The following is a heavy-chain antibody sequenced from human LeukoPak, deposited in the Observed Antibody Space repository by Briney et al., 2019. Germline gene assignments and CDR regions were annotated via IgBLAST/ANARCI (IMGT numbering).Heavy chain of an antibody. V-gene: IGHV4-39*07. CDR2: INHSGST. CDR1: GGSISSGDYY. D-gene: IGHD5-18*01. Sequence: SETLSLTCTVSGGSISSGDYYWSWIRQPPGKGLEWIGEINHSGSTNYNPSLKSRVTISVDTSKNQFSLKLSSVTAADTAVYYCASGYDVSEYFQHWGQGTLVTVSS. J-gene: IGHJ1*01. CDR3: ASGYDVSEYFQH.